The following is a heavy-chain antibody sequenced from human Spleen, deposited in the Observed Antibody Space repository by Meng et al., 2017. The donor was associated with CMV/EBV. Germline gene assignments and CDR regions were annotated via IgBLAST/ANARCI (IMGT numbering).Heavy chain of an antibody. V-gene: IGHV1-46*01. CDR3: ARSSPLTKYYFDY. J-gene: IGHJ4*02. CDR1: GFTLTTYY. CDR2: IDPDGGST. Sequence: ASGFTLTTYYIHCVRQAPGQGLEWLGIIDPDGGSTVYAQKFQGRVTMTKDTSKSTVYMELTSLRSGDTAVYYCARSSPLTKYYFDYWGQGTLVTVSS.